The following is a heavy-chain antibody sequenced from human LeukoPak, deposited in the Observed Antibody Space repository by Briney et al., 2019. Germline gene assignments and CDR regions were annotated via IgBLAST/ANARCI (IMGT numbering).Heavy chain of an antibody. V-gene: IGHV7-4-1*01. Sequence: ASVKVSCKASGYTFTSYAMNWVRQAPGQGLEWMGWINTNTGNPTYAQGFTGRFVFSLDTSVSTAYLQIGSLKAEDTAVYYCARASSGDTYGDYTFDYWGQGTLVTVSS. CDR1: GYTFTSYA. CDR2: INTNTGNP. CDR3: ARASSGDTYGDYTFDY. D-gene: IGHD4-17*01. J-gene: IGHJ4*02.